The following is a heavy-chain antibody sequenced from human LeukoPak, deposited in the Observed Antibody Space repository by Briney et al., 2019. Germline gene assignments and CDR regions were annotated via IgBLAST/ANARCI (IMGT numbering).Heavy chain of an antibody. V-gene: IGHV3-74*01. Sequence: PGGSLRLSCAASGITFSSNWMHWVRQAPGKRLVWVSRINSDGSSTSYADSVKGRFTISRDNAKNTLYLQMNSLRVEDTAVYYCTSLSGPWGQGTLVTVSS. CDR1: GITFSSNW. D-gene: IGHD3-10*01. J-gene: IGHJ4*02. CDR3: TSLSGP. CDR2: INSDGSST.